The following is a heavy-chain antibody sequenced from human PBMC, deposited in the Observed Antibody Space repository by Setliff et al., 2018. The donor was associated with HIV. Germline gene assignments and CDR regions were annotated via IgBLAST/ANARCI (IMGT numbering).Heavy chain of an antibody. V-gene: IGHV1-8*02. CDR1: RYTFSNYD. D-gene: IGHD3-9*01. Sequence: ASVKVSCKASRYTFSNYDVNWVRQATGQGLEWMAWMNPISDHRGYAQKFQGRLTMTKDTSTSTVYMELSSLKSDATAVYYCASGCLIGGSGPCRNFEFWGQGTLVTVSS. CDR2: MNPISDHR. J-gene: IGHJ4*02. CDR3: ASGCLIGGSGPCRNFEF.